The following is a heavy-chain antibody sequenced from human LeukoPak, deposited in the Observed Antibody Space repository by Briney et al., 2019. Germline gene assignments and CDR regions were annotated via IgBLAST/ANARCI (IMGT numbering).Heavy chain of an antibody. CDR3: ARDIASMVRGVIKSYYYYYYMDV. CDR2: ISSSGSTI. D-gene: IGHD3-10*01. Sequence: GGSLRLSCAASGFTFSSYEMNWVRQAPGKGLEWVSYISSSGSTIYYADSVKGRFTISRDNAKNSLYLQMNGLRAEDTAVYYCARDIASMVRGVIKSYYYYYYMDVWGKGTTATVSS. CDR1: GFTFSSYE. V-gene: IGHV3-48*03. J-gene: IGHJ6*03.